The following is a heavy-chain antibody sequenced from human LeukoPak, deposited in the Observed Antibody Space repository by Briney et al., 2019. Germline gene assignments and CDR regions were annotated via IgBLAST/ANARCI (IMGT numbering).Heavy chain of an antibody. J-gene: IGHJ6*03. V-gene: IGHV1-69*05. CDR2: IIPIFGTA. CDR3: ARGGYDSSGYTNYYYYYMDV. D-gene: IGHD3-22*01. CDR1: GGTFSSYA. Sequence: SVKVSCKASGGTFSSYAISWVRQAPGQGLEWVGGIIPIFGTANYAQKFQGRATITTDESTSTAYMELSSLRSEDTAVYYCARGGYDSSGYTNYYYYYMDVWGKGTTVTVSS.